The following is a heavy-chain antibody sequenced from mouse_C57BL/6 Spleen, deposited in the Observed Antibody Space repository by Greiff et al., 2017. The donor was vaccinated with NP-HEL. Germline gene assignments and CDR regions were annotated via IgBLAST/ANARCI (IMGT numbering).Heavy chain of an antibody. CDR3: AREGVTTVVATAHWYFDV. D-gene: IGHD1-1*01. Sequence: EVKLQESGPGLVKPSQSLSLTCSVTGYSITSGYYWNWTRQFPGNKLEWMGYISYDGSNNYNPSLKNRISITRDTSKNQFFLKLNSVTTEDTATYYCAREGVTTVVATAHWYFDVWGTGTTVTVSS. J-gene: IGHJ1*03. V-gene: IGHV3-6*01. CDR1: GYSITSGYY. CDR2: ISYDGSN.